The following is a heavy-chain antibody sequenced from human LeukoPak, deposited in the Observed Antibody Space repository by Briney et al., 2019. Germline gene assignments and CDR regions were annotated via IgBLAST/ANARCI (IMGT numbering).Heavy chain of an antibody. D-gene: IGHD3-10*01. CDR3: ARRVRGVNDAFDI. Sequence: PSETLSLTCTVSGGSISSYYWSWIGQPPGKGLEWIGYIYYSGSTNYNPSLKSRVAILVDTSKKHFSLKLSSVTAADTALYYCARRVRGVNDAFDIWGQRTMVTVSS. V-gene: IGHV4-59*12. CDR2: IYYSGST. CDR1: GGSISSYY. J-gene: IGHJ3*02.